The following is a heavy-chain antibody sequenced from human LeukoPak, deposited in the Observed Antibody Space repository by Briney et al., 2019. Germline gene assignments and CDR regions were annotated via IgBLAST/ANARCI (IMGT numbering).Heavy chain of an antibody. CDR3: ARRLDYYDSSGYRYYFDY. CDR1: GGSISSSSYY. J-gene: IGHJ4*02. D-gene: IGHD3-22*01. V-gene: IGHV4-39*01. Sequence: SETLSLTCTVSGGSISSSSYYWGWIRQPPGKGLEWIVSIYYSGSTYYNPSLKSRFTISVDTSKNQFSLKLSSVTAADTAVYYCARRLDYYDSSGYRYYFDYWGQGTLVTVSS. CDR2: IYYSGST.